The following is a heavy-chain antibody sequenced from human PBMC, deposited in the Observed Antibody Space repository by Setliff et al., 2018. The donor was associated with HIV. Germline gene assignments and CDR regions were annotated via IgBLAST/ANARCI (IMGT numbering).Heavy chain of an antibody. Sequence: PGGSLRLSCEASGFTFSIYNMNWVRQAPGKGLEWVSYISTSGSTIYYADSVKGRFTISRDNAKNSLYLQMNSLRAEDTAVYYCARDYYSSGWYDFSDYWGQGTLVTVSS. CDR3: ARDYYSSGWYDFSDY. CDR2: ISTSGSTI. CDR1: GFTFSIYN. J-gene: IGHJ4*02. D-gene: IGHD6-19*01. V-gene: IGHV3-48*04.